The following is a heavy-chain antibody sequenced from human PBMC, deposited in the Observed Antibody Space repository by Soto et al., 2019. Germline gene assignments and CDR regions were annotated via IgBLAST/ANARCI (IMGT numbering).Heavy chain of an antibody. CDR2: IIPIFGTA. D-gene: IGHD3-3*01. V-gene: IGHV1-69*13. CDR1: GGTFSSYA. Sequence: SVKVSCKASGGTFSSYAISWVRQAPGQGLEWMGGIIPIFGTANYAQKFQGRVTITADESTSTAYMELSSLRSEDTAVYYCARDPITIFGVVPKYFYYGLDVWGQGTTVTVSS. J-gene: IGHJ6*02. CDR3: ARDPITIFGVVPKYFYYGLDV.